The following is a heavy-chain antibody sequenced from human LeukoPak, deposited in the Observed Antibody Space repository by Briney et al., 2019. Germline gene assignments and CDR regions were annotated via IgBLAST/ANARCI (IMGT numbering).Heavy chain of an antibody. V-gene: IGHV3-48*03. CDR2: ISSSGSTI. J-gene: IGHJ3*02. CDR1: GFTFSSYE. CDR3: AREARDDAFDI. Sequence: GGSLRLSCAASGFTFSSYEMNWVRQAPGKGLERVSYISSSGSTIYYADSVKGRFTISRDNAKNSLYLQMNSLRAEDTAVYYCAREARDDAFDIWGQGTMVTVSS.